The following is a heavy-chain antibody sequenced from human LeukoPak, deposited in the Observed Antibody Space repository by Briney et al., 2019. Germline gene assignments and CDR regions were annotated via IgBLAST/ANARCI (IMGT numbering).Heavy chain of an antibody. CDR1: GYTFTSYG. CDR3: ATVGKSGYTYATPDY. D-gene: IGHD5-18*01. CDR2: ISAYNGNT. V-gene: IGHV1-18*01. J-gene: IGHJ4*02. Sequence: ASVKVSCKASGYTFTSYGIIWVRQAPGQGLEWMGWISAYNGNTNYAQKLQGRVTITTDTSTSTAYMELRSLRSDDTAVYYCATVGKSGYTYATPDYWGQGTLVTVSS.